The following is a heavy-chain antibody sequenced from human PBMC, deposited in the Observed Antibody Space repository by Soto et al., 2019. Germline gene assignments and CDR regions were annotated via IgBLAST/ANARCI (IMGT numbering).Heavy chain of an antibody. Sequence: NPSETLSLTCTVSGGSISSGGYYWSWIRQHPGKGLEWIGYIYYSGSTYYNPSLKSRVTISVDTSKNQFSLKLSSVTAADTAVYYCARAVYILTGGNWFDPWGQGTLVTVSS. CDR2: IYYSGST. J-gene: IGHJ5*02. V-gene: IGHV4-31*03. CDR1: GGSISSGGYY. D-gene: IGHD3-9*01. CDR3: ARAVYILTGGNWFDP.